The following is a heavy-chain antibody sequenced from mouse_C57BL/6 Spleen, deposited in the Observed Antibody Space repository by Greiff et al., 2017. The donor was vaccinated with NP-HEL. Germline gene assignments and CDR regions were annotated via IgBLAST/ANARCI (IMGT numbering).Heavy chain of an antibody. V-gene: IGHV3-6*01. CDR2: ISYDGSN. J-gene: IGHJ2*01. CDR3: ATGAYYTFGY. CDR1: GYSITSGYY. Sequence: EVKLQESGPGLVKPSQSLSLSCSVTGYSITSGYYWNWIRQFPGNKLEWMGYISYDGSNNYNPSLKNRISITRDTSNNQFFLKLNAVTTEDTATYCCATGAYYTFGYWGQGATLTVSS. D-gene: IGHD2-12*01.